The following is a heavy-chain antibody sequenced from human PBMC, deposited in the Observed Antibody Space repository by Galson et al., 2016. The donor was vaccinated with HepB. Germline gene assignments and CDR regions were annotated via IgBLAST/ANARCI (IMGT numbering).Heavy chain of an antibody. J-gene: IGHJ4*02. Sequence: SVKVSCKASGSTLTNYGISWVRQAPGQGLEWMGWISAYNGHTDYAQTFQGRVTMTTDTSASAAYMELWGLRSDDTAIYYCARVELELPNFGLFDYWGQGTLVTVSS. CDR1: GSTLTNYG. D-gene: IGHD1-7*01. CDR2: ISAYNGHT. CDR3: ARVELELPNFGLFDY. V-gene: IGHV1-18*01.